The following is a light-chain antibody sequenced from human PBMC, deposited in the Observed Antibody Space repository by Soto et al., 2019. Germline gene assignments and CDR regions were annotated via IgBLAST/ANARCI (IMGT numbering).Light chain of an antibody. Sequence: QSALTQPASVSGSPGQSITISCTVTSSDVGGYNYVSWYQQHPGKAPKLMIYEVSNRPSGVPNRFSGSKSGDTASLTISGLQAEDEADYYCSSYRSTSTYVFGTGTKVTLL. CDR1: SSDVGGYNY. J-gene: IGLJ1*01. CDR3: SSYRSTSTYV. V-gene: IGLV2-14*01. CDR2: EVS.